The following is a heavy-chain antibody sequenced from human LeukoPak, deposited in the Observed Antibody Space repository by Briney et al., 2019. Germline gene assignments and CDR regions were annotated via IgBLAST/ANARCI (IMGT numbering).Heavy chain of an antibody. J-gene: IGHJ4*02. CDR3: AHKGLQYLLDY. CDR1: GGSISSGDYY. Sequence: QTLSLTCTVSGGSISSGDYYWSWIRQPPGKGLEWLALIYWNDDKRYSPSLKSRLTITKDTSKNQVVLTMTDMDPVDTATYHCAHKGLQYLLDYWGQGTLVTVSS. D-gene: IGHD4-11*01. CDR2: IYWNDDK. V-gene: IGHV2-5*01.